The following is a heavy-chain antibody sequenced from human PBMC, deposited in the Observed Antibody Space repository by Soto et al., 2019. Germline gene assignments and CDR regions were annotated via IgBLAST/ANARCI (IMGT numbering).Heavy chain of an antibody. V-gene: IGHV1-69*06. CDR2: IIPIFGTA. CDR3: ARGLDDSSGDYLINWFDP. D-gene: IGHD3-22*01. Sequence: QVQLVQSGAEVKKPGSSVKVSCKASGGTFSSYAISWVRQAPGQGLEWMGGIIPIFGTANYAQKFQGRVTITADKSTSTAYMELSSLRSEDTAVYYCARGLDDSSGDYLINWFDPWGQGTLVTVSS. J-gene: IGHJ5*02. CDR1: GGTFSSYA.